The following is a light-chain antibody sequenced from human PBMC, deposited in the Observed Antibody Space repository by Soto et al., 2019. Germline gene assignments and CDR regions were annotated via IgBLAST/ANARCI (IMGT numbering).Light chain of an antibody. CDR1: QSVSSN. Sequence: EIVMTQSPATLSVSPGERATLSCRASQSVSSNLAWYQQKPGQAPRLLIYGASTRATGIPARISGSGSGTEFTLTISSLPSEDFAMCYCQQYDEWPPSYTFGQGTKLEI. V-gene: IGKV3-15*01. J-gene: IGKJ2*01. CDR3: QQYDEWPPSYT. CDR2: GAS.